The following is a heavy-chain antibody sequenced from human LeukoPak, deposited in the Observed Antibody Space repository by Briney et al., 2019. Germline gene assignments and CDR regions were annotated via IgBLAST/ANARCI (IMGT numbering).Heavy chain of an antibody. Sequence: GEFLKISFKRPGYNFSSYCHDWVRPIPGKGLEWIGIIYPRDSDTKYSQSFQGQVSISADKSISTAYLQWSSLQASDTAIYYCARSHSSTLTWFDPWGQGTLVTVSS. CDR2: IYPRDSDT. J-gene: IGHJ5*02. V-gene: IGHV5-51*01. CDR1: GYNFSSYC. CDR3: ARSHSSTLTWFDP.